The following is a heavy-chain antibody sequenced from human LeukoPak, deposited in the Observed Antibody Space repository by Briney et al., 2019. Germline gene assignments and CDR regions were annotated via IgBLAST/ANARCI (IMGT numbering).Heavy chain of an antibody. J-gene: IGHJ2*01. CDR1: GGTFRGYY. CDR3: ARGVLGPYYFDL. V-gene: IGHV4-34*01. D-gene: IGHD7-27*01. CDR2: IHYTGAT. Sequence: AETLSLTCAVYGGTFRGYYWSWIRQPPGKGLEWIGEIHYTGATNYKPSLKSRVTISGDPFKNQVSLRVSSVTAADTAVYYCARGVLGPYYFDLWGRGTLVTVSS.